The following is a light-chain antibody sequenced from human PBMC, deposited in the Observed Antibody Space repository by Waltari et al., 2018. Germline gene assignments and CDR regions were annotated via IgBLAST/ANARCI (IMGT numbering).Light chain of an antibody. CDR1: SNNVGHQG. J-gene: IGLJ3*02. V-gene: IGLV10-54*04. CDR2: RNN. Sequence: QAGLTQPPSVSKGLRQTATLTCTGNSNNVGHQGAAWLQQHQGHPPKLLSYRNNNRPSGISERFSASRSGNTASLTITGLQPEDEADYYCSAWDSSLSAWVFGGGTKLTVL. CDR3: SAWDSSLSAWV.